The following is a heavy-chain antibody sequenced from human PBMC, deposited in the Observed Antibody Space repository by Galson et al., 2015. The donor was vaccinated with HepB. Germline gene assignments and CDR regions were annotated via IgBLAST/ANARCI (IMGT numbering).Heavy chain of an antibody. CDR3: ARSTITMVRVGEFLYNWFDP. CDR2: INAGNGNT. CDR1: GYTFTSYA. V-gene: IGHV1-3*01. D-gene: IGHD3-10*01. Sequence: SVKVSCKASGYTFTSYAMHWVRQAPRQRLEWMGWINAGNGNTKYSQKFQGRVTITRDTSASTAYMELSSLRSEDAAVYYCARSTITMVRVGEFLYNWFDPWGQGTLVTVSS. J-gene: IGHJ5*02.